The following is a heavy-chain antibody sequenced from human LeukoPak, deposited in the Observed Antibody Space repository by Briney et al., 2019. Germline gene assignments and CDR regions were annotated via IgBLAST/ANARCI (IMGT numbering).Heavy chain of an antibody. V-gene: IGHV3-23*01. CDR1: GFTFSNYA. Sequence: PGGSLRLSCSTSGFTFSNYAMSWVRQAPGKGLEWVSSIRSSATNTFYADSVKGRFTISRDNSKNTLYLQMNSLRAEDTAVYYCAKYLHSLYDSLDYWGQGTLVTVSS. CDR2: IRSSATNT. J-gene: IGHJ4*02. D-gene: IGHD3-22*01. CDR3: AKYLHSLYDSLDY.